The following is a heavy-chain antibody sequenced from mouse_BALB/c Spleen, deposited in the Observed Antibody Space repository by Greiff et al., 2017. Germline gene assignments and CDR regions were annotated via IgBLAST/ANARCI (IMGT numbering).Heavy chain of an antibody. Sequence: DVKLQESGPGLVKPSQSLSLTCSVTGYSITRGYYWNWIRQFPGNKLEWMGYISYDGSNNYNPSLKNRISITRDTSKNQFFLKLNSVTTEDTATYYCAHYYYGSSYAMDYWGQGTSVTVSS. CDR2: ISYDGSN. J-gene: IGHJ4*01. CDR3: AHYYYGSSYAMDY. CDR1: GYSITRGYY. D-gene: IGHD1-1*01. V-gene: IGHV3-6*02.